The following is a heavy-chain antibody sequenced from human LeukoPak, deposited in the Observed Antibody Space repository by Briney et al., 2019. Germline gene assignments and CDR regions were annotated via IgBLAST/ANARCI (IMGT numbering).Heavy chain of an antibody. CDR1: GYTFTSYD. V-gene: IGHV1-8*01. Sequence: ASVKVSCKASGYTFTSYDINWVRQATGQGPEWMGWMNPNSGNTGYAQKFQGRVTMTRNTSISTAYMELSSLRSEDTAVYYCARGRWMVRDFDYWGQGTLVTVSS. CDR2: MNPNSGNT. J-gene: IGHJ4*02. D-gene: IGHD3-10*01. CDR3: ARGRWMVRDFDY.